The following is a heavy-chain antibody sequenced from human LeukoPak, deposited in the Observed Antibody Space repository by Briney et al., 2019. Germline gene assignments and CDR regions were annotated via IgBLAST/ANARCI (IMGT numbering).Heavy chain of an antibody. CDR1: GFTVSANY. CDR2: ISYDGSNK. D-gene: IGHD3-22*01. Sequence: GSLRLSCAASGFTVSANYMSWVRQAPGKGLEWVAVISYDGSNKYYADSVKGRFTISRDNSKNTLYLQTNSLRAEDTAVYYCAKDRYYYDSSGLVDYWGQGTLVTVSS. V-gene: IGHV3-30*18. CDR3: AKDRYYYDSSGLVDY. J-gene: IGHJ4*02.